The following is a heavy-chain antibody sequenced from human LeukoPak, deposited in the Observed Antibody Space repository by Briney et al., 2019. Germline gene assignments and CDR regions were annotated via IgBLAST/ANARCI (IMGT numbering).Heavy chain of an antibody. CDR3: AKGRYDSSGYYYFDY. V-gene: IGHV3-23*01. CDR1: GFTFSSYA. J-gene: IGHJ4*02. Sequence: GRSLRLSCAASGFTFSSYAMSWVRQAPGKGLEWVSAISGSGGSTYYADSVKGRFTISRDNSKNTLYLQMNSLRAEDTAVYYCAKGRYDSSGYYYFDYWGQGTLVTVSS. D-gene: IGHD3-22*01. CDR2: ISGSGGST.